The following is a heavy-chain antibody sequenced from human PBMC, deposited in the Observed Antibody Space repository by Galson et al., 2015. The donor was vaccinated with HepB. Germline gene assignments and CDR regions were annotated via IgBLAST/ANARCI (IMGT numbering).Heavy chain of an antibody. J-gene: IGHJ4*02. V-gene: IGHV3-30*03. D-gene: IGHD1-26*01. Sequence: SLRLSCAASGFTFSSYAMHWVRQAPGKGLAWVAVISYDVDHKYYANSVNGRFTVSRDNSKNTLHLQMDSLRVEDTAVYYCATDASDPSIVGPTSLGYFDNWGQGALVTVSS. CDR2: ISYDVDHK. CDR3: ATDASDPSIVGPTSLGYFDN. CDR1: GFTFSSYA.